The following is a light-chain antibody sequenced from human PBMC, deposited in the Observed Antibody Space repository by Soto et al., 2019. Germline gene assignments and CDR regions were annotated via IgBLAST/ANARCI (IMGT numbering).Light chain of an antibody. V-gene: IGLV8-61*01. CDR3: VLYMGSGIWV. CDR1: SGSVSANYY. CDR2: NTN. Sequence: QAVVTQEASLSVSPGTTVTLTCGLSSGSVSANYYPSWYQQTPGQAPRTLIYNTNTPSSGVPDRFSGSILGNKAALPITGAQADDESDYYCVLYMGSGIWVFGGGTKLTVL. J-gene: IGLJ3*02.